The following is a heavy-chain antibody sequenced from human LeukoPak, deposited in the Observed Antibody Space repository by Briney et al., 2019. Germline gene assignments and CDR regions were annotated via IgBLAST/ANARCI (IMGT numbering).Heavy chain of an antibody. J-gene: IGHJ4*02. V-gene: IGHV4-39*01. CDR3: ARRSHSPSGSPY. Sequence: SETLSLTCNVSGGSISRYYWAWIRQPPGMGLESIGKIHNSGNAYYNPSLKSRVTPSMDASRNQVSLRLNSVTAADTAVYYCARRSHSPSGSPYWGQGTQVTVSS. CDR1: GGSISRYY. CDR2: IHNSGNA. D-gene: IGHD3-10*01.